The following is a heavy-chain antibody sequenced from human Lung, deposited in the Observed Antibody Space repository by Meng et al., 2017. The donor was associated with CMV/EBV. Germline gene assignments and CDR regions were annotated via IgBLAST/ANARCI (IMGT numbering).Heavy chain of an antibody. V-gene: IGHV5-51*01. CDR2: IYPGDSDT. CDR3: ARQIGNAAHDAFDI. Sequence: XVSXKGSGYSFTSYWIGWVRQMPGKGLEWMGIIYPGDSDTRYSPSFQGQATISADKSISTAYLQWSSLKASDTAMYYCARQIGNAAHDAFDIWGQGTMVTVSS. J-gene: IGHJ3*02. CDR1: GYSFTSYW. D-gene: IGHD2-15*01.